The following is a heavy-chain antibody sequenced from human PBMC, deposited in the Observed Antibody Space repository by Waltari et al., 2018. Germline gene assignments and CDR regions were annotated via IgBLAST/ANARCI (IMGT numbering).Heavy chain of an antibody. V-gene: IGHV3-23*01. J-gene: IGHJ5*02. CDR2: MRDSGAYT. CDR1: GFTFSSYA. Sequence: EVQLLESGGGLVQPGESLRLSCAASGFTFSSYAMGWVRQAPGKGLEGVSAMRDSGAYTYYADSVKGRFTVSRDNSKNTLYLQMNSLRAEDTALYYCAKGGYSYLPFGPWGQGTLVTVSS. CDR3: AKGGYSYLPFGP. D-gene: IGHD5-18*01.